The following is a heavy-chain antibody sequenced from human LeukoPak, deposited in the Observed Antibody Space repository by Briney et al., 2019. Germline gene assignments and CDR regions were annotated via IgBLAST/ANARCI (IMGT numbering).Heavy chain of an antibody. D-gene: IGHD3-3*01. CDR2: IYSSGST. Sequence: PSETLSLTCTVSGGSISSRGYYWNWIRQPAGKGLEWIGRIYSSGSTNYNPSLKSRVTISIDTSKSQFSLNLSSVTAADTAVYYCARVEAETYYDPWSGYRAFDIWGQGTMVTVSS. V-gene: IGHV4-61*02. CDR1: GGSISSRGYY. J-gene: IGHJ3*02. CDR3: ARVEAETYYDPWSGYRAFDI.